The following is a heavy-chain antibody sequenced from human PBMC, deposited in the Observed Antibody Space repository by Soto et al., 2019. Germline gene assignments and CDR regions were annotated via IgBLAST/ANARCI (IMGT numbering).Heavy chain of an antibody. V-gene: IGHV1-58*01. Sequence: QMQLVQSGPEVKKPGTSVKVSCKASGFTFTSSAVQWVRQASGHRLEWIGWIVVGSGNTNYAQKFQERVTITRDMSTSTAYMELSSLRSEDTAVYYCAADRAVVTNYYGMDVWGQGTTVTVSS. CDR3: AADRAVVTNYYGMDV. CDR2: IVVGSGNT. D-gene: IGHD2-15*01. J-gene: IGHJ6*02. CDR1: GFTFTSSA.